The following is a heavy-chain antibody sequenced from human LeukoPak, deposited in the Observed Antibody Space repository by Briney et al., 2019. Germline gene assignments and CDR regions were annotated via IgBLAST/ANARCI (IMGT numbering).Heavy chain of an antibody. CDR3: ARGGIAVAGTRRWYAFDI. J-gene: IGHJ3*02. CDR2: IYTSGST. D-gene: IGHD6-19*01. CDR1: GGSISSGSYY. Sequence: SETLSLTCTVSGGSISSGSYYWSWIRQPAGRGLEWIGRIYTSGSTNYNPSLKSRVTISVDTSKNQFSLRLSSVTAADRAVYYCARGGIAVAGTRRWYAFDIWGQGTMVTVSS. V-gene: IGHV4-61*02.